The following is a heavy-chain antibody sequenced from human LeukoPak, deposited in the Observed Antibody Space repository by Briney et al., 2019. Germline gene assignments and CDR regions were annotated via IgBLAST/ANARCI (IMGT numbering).Heavy chain of an antibody. J-gene: IGHJ4*02. Sequence: AETLSLTCTVSGGSVSSGSYYWNWIRRPPGKGLEWIGYISYSGGTNYNPSLKSRATILVDTFKNQFSLKLSSVTAADTAVYYCVRWYCSRTSCYLDYWGQGTLVTVSS. CDR1: GGSVSSGSYY. CDR3: VRWYCSRTSCYLDY. V-gene: IGHV4-61*01. D-gene: IGHD2-2*01. CDR2: ISYSGGT.